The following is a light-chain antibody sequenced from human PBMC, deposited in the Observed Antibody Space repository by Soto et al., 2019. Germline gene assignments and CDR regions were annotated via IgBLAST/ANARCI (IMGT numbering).Light chain of an antibody. Sequence: DIVMTQSPDSLAVSLGERATINCKSSQSVLYDSNNKNYLALYQQKPGQPPKLLIYWASTRESGVPDRFSGTGYGTDFTLTISSLQAEDVAVYYCQQYYSIPKTFDQVTKVDI. CDR3: QQYYSIPKT. V-gene: IGKV4-1*01. CDR1: QSVLYDSNNKNY. J-gene: IGKJ1*01. CDR2: WAS.